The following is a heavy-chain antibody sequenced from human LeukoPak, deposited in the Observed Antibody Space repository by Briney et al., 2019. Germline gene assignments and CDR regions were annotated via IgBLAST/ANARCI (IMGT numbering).Heavy chain of an antibody. CDR2: ISGAGYNT. CDR3: ARGSVAGRQRAPPKEWFDP. Sequence: GESLKISCKGSGYSFTSYWIGWVRQAPGKGLEWVSAISGAGYNTYYADSVKGRFTISRDNAKNSLYLQMNSLRAEDTAVYYCARGSVAGRQRAPPKEWFDPWGQGTLVTVSS. J-gene: IGHJ5*02. V-gene: IGHV3-21*01. CDR1: GYSFTSYW. D-gene: IGHD6-6*01.